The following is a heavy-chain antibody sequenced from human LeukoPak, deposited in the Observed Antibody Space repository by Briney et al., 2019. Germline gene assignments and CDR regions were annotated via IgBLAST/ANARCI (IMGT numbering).Heavy chain of an antibody. Sequence: GGSLRLSCAASGFTFSSYSMNWVRQAPGKGLEWVSSISSSSSYIYYADSVKGRFTVSRDNAKNSLYLQMNSLRAEDTAVYYCARDGYCSGGSCYFEYFQHWGQGTLVTVSS. CDR3: ARDGYCSGGSCYFEYFQH. J-gene: IGHJ1*01. V-gene: IGHV3-21*01. CDR1: GFTFSSYS. D-gene: IGHD2-15*01. CDR2: ISSSSSYI.